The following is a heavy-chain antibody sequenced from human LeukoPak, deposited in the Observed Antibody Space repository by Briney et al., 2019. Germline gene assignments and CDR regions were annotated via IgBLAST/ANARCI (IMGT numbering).Heavy chain of an antibody. CDR2: INPNSGGT. Sequence: ASVKVSCKASGYTFTGYYMHWVRQATGQGLEWMGWINPNSGGTNYAQKFQGRVTMTRDTSISTAYMELSRLRSDDTAVYYCARVHCSGGSCYYYFDYWGQGTLVTVSS. CDR1: GYTFTGYY. V-gene: IGHV1-2*02. D-gene: IGHD2-15*01. CDR3: ARVHCSGGSCYYYFDY. J-gene: IGHJ4*02.